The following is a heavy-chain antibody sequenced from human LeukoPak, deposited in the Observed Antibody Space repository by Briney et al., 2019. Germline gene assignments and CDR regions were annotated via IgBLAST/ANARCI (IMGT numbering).Heavy chain of an antibody. Sequence: SETLSLTCTVSGGSISSSSYYWGWIRQPPGKGLEWIGSIYYSGSTYYNPSLKSRVTISVDTSKNQFSLKLSSVTAADTAVYYCARVGIVVVVAAKGGWFDPWGQGTLVTVSS. CDR2: IYYSGST. CDR3: ARVGIVVVVAAKGGWFDP. CDR1: GGSISSSSYY. J-gene: IGHJ5*02. D-gene: IGHD2-15*01. V-gene: IGHV4-39*07.